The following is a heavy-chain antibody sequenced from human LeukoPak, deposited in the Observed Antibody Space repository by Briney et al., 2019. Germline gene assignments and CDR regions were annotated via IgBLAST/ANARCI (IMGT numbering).Heavy chain of an antibody. J-gene: IGHJ5*02. Sequence: PGGSLRLSCAASGFTFSSYWMSWVRHAPGKGLEWVANIKQDGSEKYYVDSVKGRFTISRDNAKNSLYLQMNSLRAEDTAVYYCARQKLVQPSPFDPWGQGTLVTVSS. D-gene: IGHD3-9*01. CDR3: ARQKLVQPSPFDP. CDR2: IKQDGSEK. V-gene: IGHV3-7*01. CDR1: GFTFSSYW.